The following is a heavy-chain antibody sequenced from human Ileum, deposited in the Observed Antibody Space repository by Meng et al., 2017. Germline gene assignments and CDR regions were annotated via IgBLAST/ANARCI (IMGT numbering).Heavy chain of an antibody. Sequence: GGSLRLSCAASGFTFDDYAMHWVRQAPGKGLEWVSGISWNSGSIGYADSVKGRFTISRDNAKNSLYLQMNSLRAEDTALYYCAKEVVAATNDRWNWFDPWGQGTLVTVSS. J-gene: IGHJ5*02. D-gene: IGHD2-15*01. CDR1: GFTFDDYA. CDR3: AKEVVAATNDRWNWFDP. CDR2: ISWNSGSI. V-gene: IGHV3-9*01.